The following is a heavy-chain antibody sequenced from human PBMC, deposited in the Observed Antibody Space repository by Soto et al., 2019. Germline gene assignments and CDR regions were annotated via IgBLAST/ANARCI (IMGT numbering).Heavy chain of an antibody. CDR3: ARGQEVGAHFFDS. Sequence: PVGSLGLSCEASGFTFSGFDMHWVRQPTGKGLEWVSTIGTAGDTYYAVSVKGRFTISRDNAKNSLSLQMNSLRAGDTAVYFCARGQEVGAHFFDSWGQGTQVTVSS. D-gene: IGHD2-15*01. CDR2: IGTAGDT. V-gene: IGHV3-13*01. CDR1: GFTFSGFD. J-gene: IGHJ4*02.